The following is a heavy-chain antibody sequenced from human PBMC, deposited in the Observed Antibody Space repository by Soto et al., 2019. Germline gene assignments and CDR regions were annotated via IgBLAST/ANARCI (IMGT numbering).Heavy chain of an antibody. CDR3: ARDLSYYYDSSGWFDY. J-gene: IGHJ4*02. Sequence: VQLVESGGGLVKPGGSLRLSCAASGFTFSSYSMNWVRQAPGKGLEWVSSISSSSSYIYYADSVKGRFTISRDNAKNSLYLQMNSLRAEDTAVYYCARDLSYYYDSSGWFDYWGQGTLVTVSS. CDR2: ISSSSSYI. CDR1: GFTFSSYS. D-gene: IGHD3-22*01. V-gene: IGHV3-21*01.